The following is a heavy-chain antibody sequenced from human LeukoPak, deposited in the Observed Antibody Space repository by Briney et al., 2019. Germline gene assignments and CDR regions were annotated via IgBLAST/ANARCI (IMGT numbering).Heavy chain of an antibody. CDR2: IYTSGST. D-gene: IGHD3-10*01. CDR3: ARSHIRGGLFDY. Sequence: SETLSLTCTVSGGSISSYYSSWIRQPAGKGLEWIGRIYTSGSTNYNPSLRTRVTMSLDASKNQFSLKLSSVTAADTAVYYCARSHIRGGLFDYWGQGTLVTVSS. CDR1: GGSISSYY. J-gene: IGHJ4*02. V-gene: IGHV4-4*07.